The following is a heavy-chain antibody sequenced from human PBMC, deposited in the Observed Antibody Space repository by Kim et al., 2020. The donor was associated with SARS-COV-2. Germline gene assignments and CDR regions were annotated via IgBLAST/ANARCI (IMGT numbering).Heavy chain of an antibody. D-gene: IGHD3-22*01. CDR2: INSDGSST. CDR1: GFTFSSYW. V-gene: IGHV3-74*01. Sequence: GGSLRLSCAASGFTFSSYWMHWVRQAPGKGLVWVSRINSDGSSTSYADSVKGRFTISRDNAKNTLYLQMNSLRAEDTAVYYCHGLEYYDSSSDYWGQGTLVTVSS. CDR3: HGLEYYDSSSDY. J-gene: IGHJ4*02.